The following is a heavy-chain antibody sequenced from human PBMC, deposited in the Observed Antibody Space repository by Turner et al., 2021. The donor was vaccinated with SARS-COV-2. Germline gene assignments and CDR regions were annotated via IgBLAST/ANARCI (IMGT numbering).Heavy chain of an antibody. CDR3: ARLMDTAMDYYGMDV. D-gene: IGHD5-18*01. CDR2: TYYSGST. CDR1: CGSIRSSTYY. V-gene: IGHV4-39*01. J-gene: IGHJ6*02. Sequence: QLALQESGPAVVTPSETLSLTCSVSCGSIRSSTYYWGGIRQPPGKGLEWIGNTYYSGSTHYNPTLKSLVTISVDTSNNQFSLKLSSATAADTAVYYCARLMDTAMDYYGMDVWGQGTTVTVSS.